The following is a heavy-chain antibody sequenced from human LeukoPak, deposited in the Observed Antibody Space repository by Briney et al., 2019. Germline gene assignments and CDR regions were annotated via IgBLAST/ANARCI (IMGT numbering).Heavy chain of an antibody. D-gene: IGHD6-13*01. J-gene: IGHJ4*02. Sequence: GRSLRLSCAASGFTFSSYGMHWVRQAPGKGLEWVAVISYDGSNKYYADSVKGRFTISRDNSKDTLYLQMNSLRAEDTAVYYRAKLASPRGGIPDYWGQGTLVTVSS. CDR1: GFTFSSYG. CDR2: ISYDGSNK. CDR3: AKLASPRGGIPDY. V-gene: IGHV3-30*18.